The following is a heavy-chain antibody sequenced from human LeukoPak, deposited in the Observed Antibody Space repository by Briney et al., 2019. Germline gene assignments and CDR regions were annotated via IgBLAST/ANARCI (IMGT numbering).Heavy chain of an antibody. CDR3: AKEDYCSSTSCPKAVAAPFDY. V-gene: IGHV3-20*04. J-gene: IGHJ4*02. Sequence: GGSLRLSCAASGFTFDDYGLSWVRQAPGKGLEWVSTINWNGGSTGYADSVEGRFTISRDNAKNSLYLQMNSLRAEDTALYYCAKEDYCSSTSCPKAVAAPFDYWGQGTLVTVSS. D-gene: IGHD2-2*01. CDR1: GFTFDDYG. CDR2: INWNGGST.